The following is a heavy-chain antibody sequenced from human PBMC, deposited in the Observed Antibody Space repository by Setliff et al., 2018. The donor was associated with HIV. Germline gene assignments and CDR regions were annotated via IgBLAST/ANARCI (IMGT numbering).Heavy chain of an antibody. CDR3: ARHAVPHYYDSSGPS. V-gene: IGHV4-34*01. J-gene: IGHJ5*02. CDR2: IDHSGGT. CDR1: GGSFSGYY. Sequence: PSETLSLTCAVYGGSFSGYYWSWIRQTPGKGLERIGEIDHSGGTKYNPSLKSRVTISLDTSKNQFSLKLNSVTAADTAVYYCARHAVPHYYDSSGPSWGPGTLVTVSS. D-gene: IGHD3-22*01.